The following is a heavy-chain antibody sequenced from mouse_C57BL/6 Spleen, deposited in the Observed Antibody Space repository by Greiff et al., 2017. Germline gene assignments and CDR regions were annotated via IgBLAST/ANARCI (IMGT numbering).Heavy chain of an antibody. D-gene: IGHD1-1*01. Sequence: QVQLQQPGTELVKPGASVKMSCKASGYTFTNYWIGWAKQRPGHGLEWIGDIYPGGGYTNYNEKFKGKATLTADKSSSTAYMQFSSLTSEDSAIYYCARAKGYYGSSYFYFDYWGQGTTLTVSS. CDR3: ARAKGYYGSSYFYFDY. CDR1: GYTFTNYW. CDR2: IYPGGGYT. J-gene: IGHJ2*01. V-gene: IGHV1-63*01.